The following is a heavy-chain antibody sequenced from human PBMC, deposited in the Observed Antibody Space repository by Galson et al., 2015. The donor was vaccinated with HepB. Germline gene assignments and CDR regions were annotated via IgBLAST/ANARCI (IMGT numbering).Heavy chain of an antibody. CDR3: ARDGRDGYNSLFDY. CDR2: IIPIFGTA. Sequence: CKASGGTFSSYAISWVRQAPGQGLEWMGGIIPIFGTANYAQKFQGRVTITANESTSTAYMELSSLRSEDTAVYYCARDGRDGYNSLFDYWGQGTLVTVSS. D-gene: IGHD5-24*01. J-gene: IGHJ4*02. CDR1: GGTFSSYA. V-gene: IGHV1-69*01.